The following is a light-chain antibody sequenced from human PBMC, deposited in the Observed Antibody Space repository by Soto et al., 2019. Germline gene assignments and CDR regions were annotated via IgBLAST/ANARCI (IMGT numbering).Light chain of an antibody. J-gene: IGKJ3*01. CDR2: GAS. CDR3: QQYDSSPLFT. CDR1: QSVSSGY. Sequence: EIVLTQSPGTLSLSPGERATLSCRASQSVSSGYLAWYQQKPGQAPRLLIYGASNRATGVPDRFSGGGSGSDFTLTISRLESEDFAVYYCQQYDSSPLFTFGPGTKVDIK. V-gene: IGKV3-20*01.